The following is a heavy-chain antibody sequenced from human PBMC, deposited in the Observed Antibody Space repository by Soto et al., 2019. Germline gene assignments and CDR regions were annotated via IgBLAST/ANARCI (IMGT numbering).Heavy chain of an antibody. CDR2: ISYDGSNK. CDR3: ARGERSVTAPPFDY. V-gene: IGHV3-30-3*01. D-gene: IGHD1-26*01. J-gene: IGHJ4*02. CDR1: KFTLSNSA. Sequence: QVQLVESGGGVVQPGRSLTLSCAASKFTLSNSALHWVRQAPGKGLEWVVDISYDGSNKYYADSVKGRFTISRDNSNKTLYLEMNSLRTEDTALYYCARGERSVTAPPFDYWGQGTLVTGSA.